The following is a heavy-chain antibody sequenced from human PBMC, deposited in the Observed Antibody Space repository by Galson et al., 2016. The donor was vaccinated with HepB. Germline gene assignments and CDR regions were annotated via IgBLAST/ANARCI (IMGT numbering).Heavy chain of an antibody. V-gene: IGHV3-21*01. CDR3: VRGAGGYAPHFDY. CDR2: ISSNSNYI. Sequence: SLRLSCAASGFIFDTYTINWVRQAPGRGLEWLSSISSNSNYIKYADSVKGRFTISRDNAKNSLYLQMNSLRVEDTAVYYCVRGAGGYAPHFDYWGQGTLVTVSS. CDR1: GFIFDTYT. J-gene: IGHJ4*02. D-gene: IGHD5-12*01.